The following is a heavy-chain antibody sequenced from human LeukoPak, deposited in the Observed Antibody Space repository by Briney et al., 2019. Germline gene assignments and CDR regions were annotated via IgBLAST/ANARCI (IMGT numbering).Heavy chain of an antibody. CDR3: ARDIGALRIQVPPDAFDI. CDR2: INTNTGNP. Sequence: ASVKVSGKASGYTCSSYAMNWVRQAPGQGLEWMGWINTNTGNPTYAQGFTGRFVFSLDTSVSTAYLQISSLKAEDTAVYYCARDIGALRIQVPPDAFDIWGQGTMVTVSS. D-gene: IGHD5-18*01. CDR1: GYTCSSYA. J-gene: IGHJ3*02. V-gene: IGHV7-4-1*02.